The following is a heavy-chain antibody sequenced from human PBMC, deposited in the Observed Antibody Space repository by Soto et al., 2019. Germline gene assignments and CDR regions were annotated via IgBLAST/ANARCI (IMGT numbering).Heavy chain of an antibody. CDR3: AREGGPDSLTGYPDYYYGMDV. V-gene: IGHV4-31*03. Sequence: SETLSLTCTVSGGSISSGGYYWSWIRQHPGKGLEWIGYIYYSGSTYYNPSLKSRVTISVDTSKNQFSLKLSSVTAADTAVYYCAREGGPDSLTGYPDYYYGMDVWGQGTTVTVSS. CDR2: IYYSGST. J-gene: IGHJ6*02. D-gene: IGHD3-9*01. CDR1: GGSISSGGYY.